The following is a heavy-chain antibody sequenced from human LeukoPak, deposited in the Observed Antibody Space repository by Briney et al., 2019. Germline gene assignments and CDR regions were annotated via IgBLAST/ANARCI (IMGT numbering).Heavy chain of an antibody. Sequence: GGSLRLSCAASGFTFDDYAMHWVRQAPGKGLEWVSGISWNSGSIGYADSVKGRFTISRDNAKNSLYLQMNSLRAEDTAVYYCGSIGSSWYEDYCGQGTLVTVSS. CDR2: ISWNSGSI. CDR1: GFTFDDYA. D-gene: IGHD6-13*01. J-gene: IGHJ4*02. CDR3: GSIGSSWYEDY. V-gene: IGHV3-9*01.